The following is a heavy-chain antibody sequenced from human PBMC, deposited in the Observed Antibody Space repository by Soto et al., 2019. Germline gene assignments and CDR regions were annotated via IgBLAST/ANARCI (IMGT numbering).Heavy chain of an antibody. CDR2: INSVSGGT. CDR1: GNTDTIYF. J-gene: IGHJ4*02. V-gene: IGHV1-2*02. Sequence: QVQLVQSGAEVKQPGAAVRVSCKASGNTDTIYFIHWLRQAPGQGPEWLGWINSVSGGTNYAHNFLGRVTMTRDRSTNTAFMELRGLRADDTAVYYCARGGSYYALWGQGTLVTVSS. D-gene: IGHD1-26*01. CDR3: ARGGSYYAL.